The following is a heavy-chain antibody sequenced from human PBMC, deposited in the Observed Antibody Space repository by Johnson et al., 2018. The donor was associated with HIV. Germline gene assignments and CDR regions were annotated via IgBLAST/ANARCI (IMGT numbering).Heavy chain of an antibody. Sequence: VQLVESGGGLVKPGGSLRLSCAASGFTFSNAWMSWVRQAPGKGLEWVSAISGSGGSTYYADSVKGRFTISRDNSKNTLYLQMNSLRAEDTAVYYCARGAYSSSWHASDASDIWGQGTMVTVSS. J-gene: IGHJ3*02. CDR1: GFTFSNAW. CDR3: ARGAYSSSWHASDASDI. D-gene: IGHD6-13*01. CDR2: ISGSGGST. V-gene: IGHV3-23*04.